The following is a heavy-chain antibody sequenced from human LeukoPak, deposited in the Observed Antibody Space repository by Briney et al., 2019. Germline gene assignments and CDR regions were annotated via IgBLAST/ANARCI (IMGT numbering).Heavy chain of an antibody. CDR1: GFTFSSYS. D-gene: IGHD3/OR15-3a*01. CDR2: ISSSSSYI. V-gene: IGHV3-21*01. Sequence: GGSLRLSCAASGFTFSSYSMTWVRQAPGKGLEWVSSISSSSSYIYYADSVKGRFTISRDNAKNSLYLQMNSLRAEDTAVYYCATRRTLISDDAFDIWGQGTMVTVSS. CDR3: ATRRTLISDDAFDI. J-gene: IGHJ3*02.